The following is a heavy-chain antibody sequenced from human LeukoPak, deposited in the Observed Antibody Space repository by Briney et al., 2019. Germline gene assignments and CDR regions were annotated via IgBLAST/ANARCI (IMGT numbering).Heavy chain of an antibody. CDR2: INSDESST. Sequence: PGGSLRRSCAASRFTFSNYWMHWVRQAPGKGLVWVSRINSDESSTNYADSVKGRFTISRDNAKNTLYLQMNSLRAEDTAVYYCARGAPYGDYFDYWGQGTLVTVSS. J-gene: IGHJ4*02. V-gene: IGHV3-74*01. D-gene: IGHD4-17*01. CDR1: RFTFSNYW. CDR3: ARGAPYGDYFDY.